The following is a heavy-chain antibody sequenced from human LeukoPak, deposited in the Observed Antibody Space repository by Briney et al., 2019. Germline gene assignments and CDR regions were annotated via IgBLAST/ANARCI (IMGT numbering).Heavy chain of an antibody. CDR2: IIPILGIA. CDR3: ARERGSSWYSGFDY. V-gene: IGHV1-69*04. Sequence: SVKVSCKASGGTFSSYAISWVRQAPGQGLEWMGRIIPILGIANYAQKFQGRVTITADKSTSTAYMELSSLRSEDTAVYYCARERGSSWYSGFDYWGQGTLVTVSS. CDR1: GGTFSSYA. D-gene: IGHD6-13*01. J-gene: IGHJ4*02.